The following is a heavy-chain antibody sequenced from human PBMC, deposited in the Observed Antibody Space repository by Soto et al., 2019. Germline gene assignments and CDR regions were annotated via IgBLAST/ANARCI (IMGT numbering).Heavy chain of an antibody. Sequence: ASVKVSCTASGYTFTSYAMHWVRQAPGQRLEWMGWINAGNGDTKYSQKFQGRVTITRDTSASTAYMELSSLRSEDTAVYYCARFRVFGPYGMDVWGQGTTVTVSS. D-gene: IGHD3-3*01. V-gene: IGHV1-3*01. CDR1: GYTFTSYA. J-gene: IGHJ6*02. CDR3: ARFRVFGPYGMDV. CDR2: INAGNGDT.